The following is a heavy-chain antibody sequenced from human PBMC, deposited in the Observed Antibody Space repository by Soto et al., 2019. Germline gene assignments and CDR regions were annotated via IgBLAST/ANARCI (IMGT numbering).Heavy chain of an antibody. Sequence: SETLSLTCTVSGGSISSGGYYWSWIRQHPGKGLEWIGYIYYSGSTYYSPSLKSRVTISVDTSKNQFSLKLSSVTAADTAVYYCASSPQGYCSGGSCYGFDYWGQGTLVTAPQ. V-gene: IGHV4-31*03. CDR1: GGSISSGGYY. D-gene: IGHD2-15*01. CDR3: ASSPQGYCSGGSCYGFDY. J-gene: IGHJ4*02. CDR2: IYYSGST.